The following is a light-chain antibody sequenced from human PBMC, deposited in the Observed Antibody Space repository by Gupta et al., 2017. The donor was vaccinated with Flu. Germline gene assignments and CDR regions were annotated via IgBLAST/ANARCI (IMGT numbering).Light chain of an antibody. J-gene: IGLJ2*01. V-gene: IGLV5-45*01. CDR2: YRADSDK. Sequence: QAVLPQPASLSASPGASAHLTCALRSGLNVRTYRIYWFQQKPGSPPQYRLRYRADSDKQKGSGVPSRFSGAKEAAANAGILFIAGLQSEDEDYYYCMIWHSSASVFGGGTKPTVL. CDR3: MIWHSSASV. CDR1: SGLNVRTYR.